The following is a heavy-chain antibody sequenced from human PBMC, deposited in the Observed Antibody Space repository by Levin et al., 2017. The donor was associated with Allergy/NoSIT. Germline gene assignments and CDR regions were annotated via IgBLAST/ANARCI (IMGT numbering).Heavy chain of an antibody. CDR1: GFTFRDYA. V-gene: IGHV3-49*03. CDR3: TQSYEYVRGSYAPDY. J-gene: IGHJ4*02. CDR2: VRSKAYGGET. Sequence: SCTTSGFTFRDYAMSWFRQAPGKGLEWVGFVRSKAYGGETDYAAPGKGRFTISREDSKGVPYRQLNSLKPEDTAVYYCTQSYEYVRGSYAPDYWGQGTLVTVSS. D-gene: IGHD3-16*01.